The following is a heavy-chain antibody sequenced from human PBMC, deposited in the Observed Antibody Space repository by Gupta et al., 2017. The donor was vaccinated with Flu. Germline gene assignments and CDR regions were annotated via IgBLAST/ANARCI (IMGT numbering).Heavy chain of an antibody. J-gene: IGHJ4*02. D-gene: IGHD2-15*01. CDR1: GFTFIDAW. Sequence: EVQLVESGGGLVKPGESLILSCAASGFTFIDAWMSWARQAPGKGLEWVGRIKSKTDGGTTDYAAPVKGRFTISRDDSKNTLFLQMNSLKTEDTAVYYCTKESDCSAGSCPAHWGQGTLVTVSS. CDR2: IKSKTDGGTT. V-gene: IGHV3-15*01. CDR3: TKESDCSAGSCPAH.